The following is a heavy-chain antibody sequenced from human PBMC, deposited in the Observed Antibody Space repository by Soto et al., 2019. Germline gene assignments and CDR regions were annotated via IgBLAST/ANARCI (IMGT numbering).Heavy chain of an antibody. CDR3: ARGGPIAAAGTYWFDP. CDR1: GGTFSSYA. D-gene: IGHD6-13*01. Sequence: SVKVSCKSSGGTFSSYAISWVRQAPGQGLEWMGGIIPIFGTASYAQKFQGRVTITADESTSTAYMELSSLRSEDTAVYYCARGGPIAAAGTYWFDPWGQGTLVTVS. V-gene: IGHV1-69*13. CDR2: IIPIFGTA. J-gene: IGHJ5*02.